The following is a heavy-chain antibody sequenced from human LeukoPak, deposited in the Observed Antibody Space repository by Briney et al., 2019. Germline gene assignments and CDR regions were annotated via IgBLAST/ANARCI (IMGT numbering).Heavy chain of an antibody. CDR1: GFTFGSYG. CDR2: ISYDGSNK. Sequence: PGRSLRLSCAASGFTFGSYGMHWVRQAPGKGLEWVAVISYDGSNKYYADSVKGRFTISRDNSKNTLYLQMNSLRAEDTAVYYCAKDWAGEYYYYYYGMDVWGQGTTVTVSS. D-gene: IGHD6-19*01. J-gene: IGHJ6*02. V-gene: IGHV3-30*18. CDR3: AKDWAGEYYYYYYGMDV.